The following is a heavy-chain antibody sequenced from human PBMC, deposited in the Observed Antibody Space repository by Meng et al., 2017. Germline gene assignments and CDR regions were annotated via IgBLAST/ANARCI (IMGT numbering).Heavy chain of an antibody. CDR2: INHSGST. CDR3: ARVRYYYDSSGYYATSYYFDY. J-gene: IGHJ4*02. D-gene: IGHD3-22*01. CDR1: GGSVSGYY. V-gene: IGHV4-34*01. Sequence: QVQLQQCVAGLLQPSETLSLTCAVYGGSVSGYYWSWIRQPPGKGREWIGAINHSGSTNYNPSLKSRVTISVDTSKNQFSLKLSSVTAADTAVYYCARVRYYYDSSGYYATSYYFDYWGQGTLVTVSS.